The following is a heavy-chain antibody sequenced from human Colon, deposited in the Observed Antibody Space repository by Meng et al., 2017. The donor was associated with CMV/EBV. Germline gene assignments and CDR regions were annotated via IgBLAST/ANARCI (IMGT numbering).Heavy chain of an antibody. CDR3: ADFENGPGY. CDR2: ISGSGIET. Sequence: EVQLLESGGGLVQPGGSLRLSCAASGFTFSNYAISWVRQAPGKGLEWVSAISGSGIETFYADSVKGRFFISRDNSENQVFLQMNNLRVEDTAVYSCADFENGPGYWGQGTLVTVSS. J-gene: IGHJ4*02. CDR1: GFTFSNYA. V-gene: IGHV3-23*01. D-gene: IGHD1-14*01.